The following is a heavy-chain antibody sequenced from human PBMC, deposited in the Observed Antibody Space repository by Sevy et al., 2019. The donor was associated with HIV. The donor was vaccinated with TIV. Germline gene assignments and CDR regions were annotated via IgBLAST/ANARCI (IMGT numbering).Heavy chain of an antibody. CDR3: ARESCSGCSCDADY. D-gene: IGHD2-15*01. CDR2: ISYDGSNK. V-gene: IGHV3-30-3*01. Sequence: GGSLRLSCAASGFTFSSYAMHWVRQAPGKGLEWVAVISYDGSNKYYADSVKGRFTISRDNPKNTLYLQMNSLRAEDTAVYYCARESCSGCSCDADYWGQGTLVTVSS. CDR1: GFTFSSYA. J-gene: IGHJ4*02.